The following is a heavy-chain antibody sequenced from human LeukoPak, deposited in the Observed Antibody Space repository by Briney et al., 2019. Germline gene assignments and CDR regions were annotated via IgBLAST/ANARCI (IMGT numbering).Heavy chain of an antibody. Sequence: QTGGSLRLSCAASGFTFSSYEMNWVRQAPGKGLEWVSYISSSGSTIYYADSVKGRFTISRDNSKNTLYLQMNSLRAEDTAVYYCATDRPHPRNEPTNFDYWGQGTLVTVSS. J-gene: IGHJ4*02. V-gene: IGHV3-48*03. CDR3: ATDRPHPRNEPTNFDY. D-gene: IGHD1-1*01. CDR2: ISSSGSTI. CDR1: GFTFSSYE.